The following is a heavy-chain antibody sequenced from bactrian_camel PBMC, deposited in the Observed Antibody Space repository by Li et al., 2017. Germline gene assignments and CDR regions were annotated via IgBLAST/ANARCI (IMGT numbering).Heavy chain of an antibody. CDR1: GFTFSTYH. J-gene: IGHJ6*01. CDR2: ISSGGSRT. Sequence: VQLVESGGGLVQPGGSLRLSCTASGFTFSTYHMAWVRQAPGKGLEWVSSISSGGSRTRYADSVKGRFTISRDNAKNTVYHQMNSLKPEDTAVYYCVKDYATAGPDFGYWGQGTQVTVS. D-gene: IGHD6*01. V-gene: IGHV3S40*01. CDR3: VKDYATAGPDFGY.